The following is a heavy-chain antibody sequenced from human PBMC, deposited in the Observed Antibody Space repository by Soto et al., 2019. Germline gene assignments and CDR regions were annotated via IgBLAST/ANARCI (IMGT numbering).Heavy chain of an antibody. V-gene: IGHV1-18*01. CDR3: ARDLGPGIAAAVDY. CDR1: GYTFTSYG. D-gene: IGHD6-13*01. CDR2: ISAYNGNT. J-gene: IGHJ4*02. Sequence: GASSEVSCKASGYTFTSYGISWVRQAPGQGLEWMGWISAYNGNTNYAQKLQGRVTMTTDTSTSTAYMELRSLRSDDTAVYYWARDLGPGIAAAVDYWGKETLVTVSS.